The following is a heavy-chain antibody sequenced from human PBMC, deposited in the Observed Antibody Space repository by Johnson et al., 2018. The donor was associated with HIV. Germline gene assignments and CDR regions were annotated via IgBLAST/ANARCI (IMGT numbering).Heavy chain of an antibody. V-gene: IGHV3-20*04. Sequence: EVQLVESGGGLIQPGGSLRLSCAASGFTVSSNYMSWVRQAPGKGLEWVSGINWNGGSTSYGDSVKGRFTISRDNAKNSLYLQMNSLRVEDTALYYCAREGWYGDYVDAFDIWGQGTMVTVSS. D-gene: IGHD4-17*01. J-gene: IGHJ3*02. CDR1: GFTVSSNY. CDR3: AREGWYGDYVDAFDI. CDR2: INWNGGST.